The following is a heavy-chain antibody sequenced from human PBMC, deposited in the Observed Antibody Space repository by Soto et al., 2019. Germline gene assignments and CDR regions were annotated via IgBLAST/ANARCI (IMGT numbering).Heavy chain of an antibody. CDR3: ARGIATGQLDP. Sequence: QVQLVQSGAEVKKPGASVKISCKASGYTFTRYTMNWVRQAPGQRLEWMGWINPDNGNTKSSQKFQDRFIITRYTSASTPYMDLSSLRSEDTAVYYCARGIATGQLDPWGQGTLVTVSS. D-gene: IGHD2-15*01. CDR1: GYTFTRYT. V-gene: IGHV1-3*01. J-gene: IGHJ5*02. CDR2: INPDNGNT.